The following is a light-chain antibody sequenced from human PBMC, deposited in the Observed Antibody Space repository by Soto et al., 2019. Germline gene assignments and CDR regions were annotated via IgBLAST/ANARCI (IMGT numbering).Light chain of an antibody. CDR3: QQYGDSPVT. Sequence: EIVLTQSPGTLSLSPGERATLSCRASQSVTRNYLAWYQQKPGQAPRLLIYGASSRATGIPDRFSGSGSGTDFILTIRRLEPEDFAVYFCQQYGDSPVTFGPGTKVDIK. J-gene: IGKJ3*01. V-gene: IGKV3-20*01. CDR2: GAS. CDR1: QSVTRNY.